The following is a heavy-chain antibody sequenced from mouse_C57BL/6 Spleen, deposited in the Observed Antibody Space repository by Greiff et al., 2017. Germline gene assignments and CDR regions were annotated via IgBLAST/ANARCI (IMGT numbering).Heavy chain of an antibody. Sequence: QVQLQHPGAELVMPGASVKLSCKASGYTFTSYWMHWVKQRPGQGLEWIGEIDPSDSYTNYNQKFKGKSTLTVDKSSSTAYMQLSSLTSEDSAVYYCASSHYYGSSYWYFDVWGTGTTVTVSS. CDR3: ASSHYYGSSYWYFDV. D-gene: IGHD1-1*01. CDR1: GYTFTSYW. V-gene: IGHV1-69*01. J-gene: IGHJ1*03. CDR2: IDPSDSYT.